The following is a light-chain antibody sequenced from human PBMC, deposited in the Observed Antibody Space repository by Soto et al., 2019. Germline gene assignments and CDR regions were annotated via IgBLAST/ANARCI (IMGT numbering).Light chain of an antibody. CDR2: AAS. CDR1: QSISSY. Sequence: DIQMTQSPSSLSASVGDRVTITCRASQSISSYLNWYQQKPGKAPKLLIYAASSLQSAVPSRFSGSVSGTDFTLTISSLQPEDFATYYCQQSYSTLETFGQGTKVEIK. J-gene: IGKJ1*01. CDR3: QQSYSTLET. V-gene: IGKV1-39*01.